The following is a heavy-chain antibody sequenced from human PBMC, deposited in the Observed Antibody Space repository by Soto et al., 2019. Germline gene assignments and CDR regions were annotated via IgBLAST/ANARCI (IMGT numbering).Heavy chain of an antibody. D-gene: IGHD3-16*02. CDR2: ISSSSSYI. CDR1: GFTLSSYS. V-gene: IGHV3-21*01. Sequence: GGSLRLSCAASGFTLSSYSMNWVRQAPGKGLEWVSSISSSSSYIYYADSVKGRFTISRDNAKNSLYLQMNSLRAEDTAVYYCAKGIMITFGGVIENWFDPWGQGTLVTVSS. CDR3: AKGIMITFGGVIENWFDP. J-gene: IGHJ5*02.